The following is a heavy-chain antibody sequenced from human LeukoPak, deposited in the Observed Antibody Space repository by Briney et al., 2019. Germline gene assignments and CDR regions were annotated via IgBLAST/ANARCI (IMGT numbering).Heavy chain of an antibody. Sequence: PGGSLRLSCAASGFTVSNNYMSWVRQASGKGLEWVSVIYSGGSTYYADSVKGRFTISRDNSKNTLYLQMNSLRAEDTAVYYCARDSRQDYYDSSGYLWFAFDIWGQGTMVTVSS. CDR3: ARDSRQDYYDSSGYLWFAFDI. V-gene: IGHV3-53*01. CDR2: IYSGGST. J-gene: IGHJ3*02. D-gene: IGHD3-22*01. CDR1: GFTVSNNY.